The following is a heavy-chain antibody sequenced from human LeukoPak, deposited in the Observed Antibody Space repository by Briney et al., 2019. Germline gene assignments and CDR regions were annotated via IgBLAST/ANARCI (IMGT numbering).Heavy chain of an antibody. CDR3: ARGGRYCSSTSCRIFDY. CDR2: IRSSSSYI. CDR1: GFTFSSYS. J-gene: IGHJ4*02. Sequence: GGSLRLSCAASGFTFSSYSMNWVRRAPGKGLEWVSSIRSSSSYIYYADSVKGRFTISRDNAKNSLYLQMNSLRAEDTAVYYCARGGRYCSSTSCRIFDYWGQGTLVTVSS. D-gene: IGHD2-2*01. V-gene: IGHV3-21*01.